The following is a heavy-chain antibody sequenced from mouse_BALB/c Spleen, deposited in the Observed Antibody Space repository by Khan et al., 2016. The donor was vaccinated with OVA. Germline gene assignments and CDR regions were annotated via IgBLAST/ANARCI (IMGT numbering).Heavy chain of an antibody. CDR2: IWSGGST. Sequence: QMQLEESGPGLVQPSQSLSITCTVSGFSLTSYGVHWVRQSPGKGLEWLGVIWSGGSTDYNAAFISRLSISKDNSKSQVFFKMNSLQANDTAIYYCARHGDYVHWYFDVWGSGTTVTVSS. J-gene: IGHJ1*01. CDR3: ARHGDYVHWYFDV. V-gene: IGHV2-2*02. CDR1: GFSLTSYG. D-gene: IGHD2-13*01.